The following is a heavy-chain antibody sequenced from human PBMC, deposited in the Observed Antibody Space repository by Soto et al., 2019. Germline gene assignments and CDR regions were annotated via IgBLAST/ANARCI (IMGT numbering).Heavy chain of an antibody. V-gene: IGHV1-24*01. D-gene: IGHD3-22*01. J-gene: IGHJ3*02. CDR3: ATPTGRYYDSSGYYGPAAFDI. CDR2: FDPEDGET. CDR1: GYTLTELS. Sequence: ASVKVSCKVSGYTLTELSMHWVRQAPGKGLEWMGGFDPEDGETIYAQKFQGRVTMTEDTSTDTAYMELSSLRSEDTAVYHCATPTGRYYDSSGYYGPAAFDIWGQGTMVTVSS.